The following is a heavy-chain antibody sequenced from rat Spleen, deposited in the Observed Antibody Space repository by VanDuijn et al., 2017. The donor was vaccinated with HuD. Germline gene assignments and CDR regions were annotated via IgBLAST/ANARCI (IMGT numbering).Heavy chain of an antibody. D-gene: IGHD1-12*02. CDR3: ARGYYDGTQGFAY. J-gene: IGHJ3*01. V-gene: IGHV3-3*01. CDR2: INSAGST. CDR1: EYSVTSSYR. Sequence: EVQLQESGPGLVKPSQSLSLTCSVTEYSVTSSYRWSWIRKFPGNKLEWMGYINSAGSTNYNPSLKSRISITRDTSKNQFFLQVNSVTAEDTATYYCARGYYDGTQGFAYWGQGTLVTVSS.